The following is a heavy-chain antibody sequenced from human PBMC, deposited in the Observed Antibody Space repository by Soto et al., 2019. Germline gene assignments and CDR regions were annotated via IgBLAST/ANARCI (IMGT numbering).Heavy chain of an antibody. Sequence: GGSLRLSCAASGFTFSSYAIHWVRQAPGKGLEYVSAITSNGGNTDYASSVKGRFTISRDNSKNTLYLQMGSLRAEDMAVYYCARRIPFGYGMDVWGQGTTVTVSS. D-gene: IGHD2-21*01. CDR2: ITSNGGNT. J-gene: IGHJ6*02. CDR1: GFTFSSYA. CDR3: ARRIPFGYGMDV. V-gene: IGHV3-64*01.